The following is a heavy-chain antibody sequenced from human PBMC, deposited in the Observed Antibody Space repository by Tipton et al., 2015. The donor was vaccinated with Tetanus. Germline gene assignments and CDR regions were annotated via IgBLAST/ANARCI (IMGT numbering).Heavy chain of an antibody. CDR1: GYSFTNYW. CDR3: GRPRGSSTNNLDI. V-gene: IGHV5-51*01. J-gene: IGHJ4*02. CDR2: IYPGDSGT. Sequence: QSGAEVRKPGESLKISCRGSGYSFTNYWLIWVRQMPGKGLEWMGIIYPGDSGTTYSPSFQGQVTISVDKSISTAYLQWSSLKASDTAIYYCGRPRGSSTNNLDIWGQGTLVTVSS. D-gene: IGHD2-2*01.